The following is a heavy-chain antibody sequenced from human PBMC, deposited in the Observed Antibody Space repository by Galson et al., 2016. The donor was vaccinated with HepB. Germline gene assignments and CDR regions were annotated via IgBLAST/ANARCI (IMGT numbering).Heavy chain of an antibody. V-gene: IGHV4-39*07. CDR1: GGSITSSSYY. CDR2: IYYSGTT. CDR3: TRINYTNYEGICDY. Sequence: SETLSLTCTVSGGSITSSSYYWGWIRQPPGKGLEWIGSIYYSGTTFYNPSLKSRVTILVDTSKNHFSLKLTSVTAADTAVYYCTRINYTNYEGICDYWGQGTLVTVSS. J-gene: IGHJ4*02. D-gene: IGHD4-11*01.